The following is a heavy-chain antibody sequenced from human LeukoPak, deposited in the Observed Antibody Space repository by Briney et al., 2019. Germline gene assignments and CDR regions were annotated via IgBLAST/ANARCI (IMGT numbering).Heavy chain of an antibody. D-gene: IGHD3-22*01. CDR3: AREPITETYYYDSSGYYYEAFDI. Sequence: PGGSLRLSCAAPGFTFSSYWMSWVRQAPGKGLEWVANIKQDGSEKYYVDSVKGRFTISRDNAKNSLYLQMNSLRAEDTAVYYCAREPITETYYYDSSGYYYEAFDIWGQGTMVTVSS. CDR2: IKQDGSEK. CDR1: GFTFSSYW. V-gene: IGHV3-7*01. J-gene: IGHJ3*02.